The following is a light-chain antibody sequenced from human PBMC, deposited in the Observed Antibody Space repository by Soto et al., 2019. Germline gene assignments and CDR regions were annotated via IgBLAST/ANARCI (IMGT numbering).Light chain of an antibody. Sequence: QSGLTQTASVYGSPGQSITMSCTGTRSDVGGYNLVSWYQQHPGKAPRLLIHDDITRPSGVSDRFSGSKSGNTASLTISGLQAEDEADYYCCSYAGSSTLVFGGGTKLTVL. CDR3: CSYAGSSTLV. V-gene: IGLV2-23*01. J-gene: IGLJ2*01. CDR2: DDI. CDR1: RSDVGGYNL.